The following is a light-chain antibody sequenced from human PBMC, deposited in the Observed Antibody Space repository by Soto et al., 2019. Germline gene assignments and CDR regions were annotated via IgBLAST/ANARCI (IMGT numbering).Light chain of an antibody. Sequence: QSVLTQPASVSGSPGQSITISCTGTSSDVGSYNLVSWYQQHPGKAPKLMIFDVTKRPSGVSNRFSGSKSGNTASLTISWLQAEDEADYCCCSYAGSHAGSTIVVIGGGTKLTVL. CDR3: CSYAGSHAGSTIVV. CDR2: DVT. V-gene: IGLV2-23*02. J-gene: IGLJ2*01. CDR1: SSDVGSYNL.